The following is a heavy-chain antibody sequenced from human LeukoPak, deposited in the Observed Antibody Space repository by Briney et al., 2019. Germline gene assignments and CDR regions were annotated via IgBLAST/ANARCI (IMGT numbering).Heavy chain of an antibody. D-gene: IGHD2-2*01. CDR3: ARGLPAAIINWFDP. Sequence: ASVKVSCKASGYTFTGYYMHWVRQAPGQGLEWMGWINPNSGGTNYAQKFQGRITMTRDTSISAAYMELSRLRSDDTAVYYCARGLPAAIINWFDPWGQGTLVTVSS. CDR2: INPNSGGT. V-gene: IGHV1-2*02. J-gene: IGHJ5*02. CDR1: GYTFTGYY.